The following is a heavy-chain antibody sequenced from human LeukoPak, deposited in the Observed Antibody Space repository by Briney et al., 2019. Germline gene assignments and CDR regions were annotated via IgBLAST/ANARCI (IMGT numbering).Heavy chain of an antibody. CDR1: GFTFSSYA. D-gene: IGHD3-16*01. V-gene: IGHV3-23*01. CDR3: AKDQSGTNDYIWGSFDY. CDR2: ISGSGGST. Sequence: GGSLRLSCAASGFTFSSYAVSWVRQAPGKGLEWVSAISGSGGSTYYADSVKGRFTISRDNSKNTLYLQMNSLRAEDTAVYYCAKDQSGTNDYIWGSFDYWGQGTLVTVSS. J-gene: IGHJ4*02.